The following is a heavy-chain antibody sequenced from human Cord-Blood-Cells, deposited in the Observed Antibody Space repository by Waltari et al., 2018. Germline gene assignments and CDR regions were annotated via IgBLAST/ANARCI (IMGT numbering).Heavy chain of an antibody. Sequence: QVQLVQSGAEVKKPGSSVKVPCKASGSTFSSYAISWVRQPLRQGLEWMGGIIPIFGTANYAQKFQGRVTITADESTSTAYMELSSLRSEDTAVYYCARDSHCSSTSCYRPFGYWGQGTLVTVSS. J-gene: IGHJ4*02. D-gene: IGHD2-2*01. CDR3: ARDSHCSSTSCYRPFGY. V-gene: IGHV1-69*01. CDR2: IIPIFGTA. CDR1: GSTFSSYA.